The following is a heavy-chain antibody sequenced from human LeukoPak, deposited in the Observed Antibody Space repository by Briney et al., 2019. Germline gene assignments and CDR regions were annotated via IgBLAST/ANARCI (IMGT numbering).Heavy chain of an antibody. CDR2: TIPIFGTA. CDR1: GGTFSSYA. V-gene: IGHV1-69*05. Sequence: GASVKVSCKASGGTFSSYAISWVRQAPGQGLEWMGGTIPIFGTANYARKFQGRVTITTDESTSTAYMELSSLRSEDTAVYYCARGSSSSPLNLDYWGQGTLVTVSS. CDR3: ARGSSSSPLNLDY. D-gene: IGHD6-6*01. J-gene: IGHJ4*02.